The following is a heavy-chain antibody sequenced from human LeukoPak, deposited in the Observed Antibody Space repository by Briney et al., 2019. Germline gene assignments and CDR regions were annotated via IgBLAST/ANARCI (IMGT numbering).Heavy chain of an antibody. CDR1: GGSFSGYY. CDR3: ARLQLRVAARHRPAPTWVIDY. D-gene: IGHD6-13*01. V-gene: IGHV4-34*01. CDR2: INHSGST. J-gene: IGHJ4*02. Sequence: SETLSLTCAVYGGSFSGYYWSCIRQPPGKGLEWIGEINHSGSTNYNPSLKSRVTISVDTSKNQFSLKLSSVTAADTAVYYCARLQLRVAARHRPAPTWVIDYWGQGTLVTVSS.